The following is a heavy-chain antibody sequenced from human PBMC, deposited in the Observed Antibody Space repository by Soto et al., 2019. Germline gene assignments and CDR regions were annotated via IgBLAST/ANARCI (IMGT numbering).Heavy chain of an antibody. CDR1: GGSISSYY. J-gene: IGHJ6*03. D-gene: IGHD3-10*01. CDR2: IYYSGST. CDR3: ARVWFGESDYYYYYMDV. Sequence: PSETLSLTCTVSGGSISSYYWSWIRQPPGKGLEWIGYIYYSGSTNYNPSLKSRVTISVDTSKNQFSLKLSSVTAADTAVYYCARVWFGESDYYYYYMDVWGKGTTVTVSS. V-gene: IGHV4-59*01.